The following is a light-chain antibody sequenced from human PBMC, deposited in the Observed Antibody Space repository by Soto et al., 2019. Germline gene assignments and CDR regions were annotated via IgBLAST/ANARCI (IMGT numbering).Light chain of an antibody. CDR3: CSYASSSTLV. Sequence: QSALTQPASVSGSPGQSINISCNGTSSDVGSYNLVSWYQQHPGKAPKLMIYEGSKRPSGVSNRFSGSKSANTASLTISGLQAEDEADYYCCSYASSSTLVFGGGTKLTVL. CDR1: SSDVGSYNL. CDR2: EGS. V-gene: IGLV2-23*01. J-gene: IGLJ2*01.